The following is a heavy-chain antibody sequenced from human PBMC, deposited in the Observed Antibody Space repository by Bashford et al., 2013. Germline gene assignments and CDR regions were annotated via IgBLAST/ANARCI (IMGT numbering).Heavy chain of an antibody. Sequence: SETLSLTCAVYVGPSVVTTGAGSPAPREGPRVDWVHLLHGNTYYNPSLKSRVTISVDTSKNQFSLNLTSVTAPDTAVYFCAMQRDFNFDSWSQGTPVTVSS. CDR3: AMQRDFNFDS. D-gene: IGHD2-21*02. CDR1: VGPSVVTT. V-gene: IGHV4-59*06. CDR2: LLHGNT. J-gene: IGHJ5*01.